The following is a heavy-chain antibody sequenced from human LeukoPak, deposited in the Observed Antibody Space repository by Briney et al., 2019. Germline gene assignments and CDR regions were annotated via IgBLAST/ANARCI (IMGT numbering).Heavy chain of an antibody. V-gene: IGHV3-23*01. Sequence: PGGSLRLSCAASGFTFSTFAMIWVRQPPGKGLEWVSSIFPSGGEIHYADSVRGRFTISRDNSKNTLYLQMNSLRAEDTAIYYCAKDLTTVTTQGDYWGQGTLVTVSS. J-gene: IGHJ4*02. CDR3: AKDLTTVTTQGDY. D-gene: IGHD4-17*01. CDR1: GFTFSTFA. CDR2: IFPSGGEI.